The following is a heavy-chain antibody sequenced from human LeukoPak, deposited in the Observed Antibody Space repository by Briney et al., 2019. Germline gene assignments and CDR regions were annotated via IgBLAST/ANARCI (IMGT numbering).Heavy chain of an antibody. CDR1: GFTFSNYA. CDR3: TRDNGDF. J-gene: IGHJ4*02. D-gene: IGHD2-8*01. V-gene: IGHV3-53*01. CDR2: PYMSGYT. Sequence: GGSLRLSCAASGFTFSNYAMHWVRQAPGQGLVWVSVPYMSGYTSYADSVEGRFTISRDRSKNTLYLQMNSLRVEDTGIYYCTRDNGDFWGQGTLVTVSS.